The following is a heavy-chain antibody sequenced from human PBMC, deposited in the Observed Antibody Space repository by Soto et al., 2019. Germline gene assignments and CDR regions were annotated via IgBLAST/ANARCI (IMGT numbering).Heavy chain of an antibody. CDR1: GGCPSSND. V-gene: IGHV4-59*07. Sequence: SYTLSLTSGVSGGCPSSNDWSWIRRPPGKGLEWIGCISDSGNTYYNPSLQSRVTISIDTSTNQFLLDLTSVTTADTAVYYCARVPTTVTHPKSPFLVDRDVKDESFAPWGQGTLVTVSS. J-gene: IGHJ5*02. D-gene: IGHD4-17*01. CDR2: ISDSGNT. CDR3: ARVPTTVTHPKSPFLVDRDVKDESFAP.